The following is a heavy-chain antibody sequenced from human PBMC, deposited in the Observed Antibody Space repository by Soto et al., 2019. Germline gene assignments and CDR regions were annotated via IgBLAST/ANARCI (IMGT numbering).Heavy chain of an antibody. CDR2: IYYNGNT. CDR3: ARGFPSSYDILTXWRIGNAXXI. V-gene: IGHV4-59*01. Sequence: SETLSLTCTVSGGSIRSYYWSWIRQSPGKGLEWIGYIYYNGNTNYNPSLKSRVTISVDTSKNQFSLKMSSVTAADTAVYYCARGFPSSYDILTXWRIGNAXXIWGQGTKVTVSS. D-gene: IGHD3-9*01. CDR1: GGSIRSYY. J-gene: IGHJ3*02.